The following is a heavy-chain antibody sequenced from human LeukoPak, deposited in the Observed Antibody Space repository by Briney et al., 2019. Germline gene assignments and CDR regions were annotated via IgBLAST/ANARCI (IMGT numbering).Heavy chain of an antibody. Sequence: SETLSLTCAVYGGSFSGYYWSWIRQPPGKGLEWIGEINHSGSTNYNPSLKSRVTISVDTSKNQFSLKLSSVTAADTAVYYCARLNLYSSSWYFDYWGQGTLVTVSS. CDR3: ARLNLYSSSWYFDY. V-gene: IGHV4-34*01. CDR1: GGSFSGYY. J-gene: IGHJ4*02. D-gene: IGHD6-13*01. CDR2: INHSGST.